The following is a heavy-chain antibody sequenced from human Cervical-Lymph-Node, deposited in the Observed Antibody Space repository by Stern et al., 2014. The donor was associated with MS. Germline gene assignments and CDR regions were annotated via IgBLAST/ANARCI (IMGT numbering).Heavy chain of an antibody. J-gene: IGHJ4*02. CDR3: AREGYSSGRAPSFEH. CDR1: GFVFSTDI. V-gene: IGHV3-30*03. D-gene: IGHD2-15*01. CDR2: LSYDGIE. Sequence: VQLVESGGGVVQPGRSLRLSCAASGFVFSTDIMHWVRQDPGKGLQWLAGLSYDGIEYYADSVKGRFSMSRDNLKNTVDLQMNSLSAEDTALYYCAREGYSSGRAPSFEHWGRGAPVTVSS.